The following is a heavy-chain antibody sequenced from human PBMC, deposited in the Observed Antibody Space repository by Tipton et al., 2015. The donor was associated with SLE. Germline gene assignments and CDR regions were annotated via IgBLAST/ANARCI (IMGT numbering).Heavy chain of an antibody. V-gene: IGHV3-48*03. CDR3: AILYGDYALEYFQH. CDR1: GFTFSSYE. D-gene: IGHD4-17*01. CDR2: ISGSGSTI. Sequence: SLRLSCAASGFTFSSYEMNWVRQAPGKGLEWVSYISGSGSTIYYADSVKGRFTISRDNAKNSLYLQMNSLRAEDTAVYYCAILYGDYALEYFQHWGQGTLVTVSS. J-gene: IGHJ1*01.